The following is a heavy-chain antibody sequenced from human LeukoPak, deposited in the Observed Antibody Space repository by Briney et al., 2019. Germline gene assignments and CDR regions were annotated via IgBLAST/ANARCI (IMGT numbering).Heavy chain of an antibody. Sequence: GGALRLSCAASGFTFSTYGMHWVRQAPGKGLEWVAVIWYDGSNEFYSDSVKGRFTISRHNSKNTLYLQMNSLRAEDTAVYYCARDLSLWGQGTLVTVSS. CDR1: GFTFSTYG. J-gene: IGHJ4*02. CDR3: ARDLSL. V-gene: IGHV3-33*01. CDR2: IWYDGSNE.